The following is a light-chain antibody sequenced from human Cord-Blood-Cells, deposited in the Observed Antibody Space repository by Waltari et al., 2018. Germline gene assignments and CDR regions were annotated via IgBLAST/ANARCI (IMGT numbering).Light chain of an antibody. Sequence: QSALTPPAPLSWSPGQSIPISCNRTSSEVRGYNSVSWYPQHPGKAPKLMIYDVRNRPSGVSNRFSGSKSGNTASLTISGLQAEDEADYYCSSYTSSSTVVFGGGTKLTVL. CDR1: SSEVRGYNS. V-gene: IGLV2-14*01. CDR2: DVR. J-gene: IGLJ2*01. CDR3: SSYTSSSTVV.